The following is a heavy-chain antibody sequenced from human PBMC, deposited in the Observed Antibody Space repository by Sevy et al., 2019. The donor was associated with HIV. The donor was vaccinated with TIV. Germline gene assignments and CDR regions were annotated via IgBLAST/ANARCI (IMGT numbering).Heavy chain of an antibody. J-gene: IGHJ4*02. CDR1: GFTFSSYW. CDR3: ARPTDISFGFPFDS. CDR2: INGDGKTT. V-gene: IGHV3-74*03. D-gene: IGHD2-15*01. Sequence: GGSLRLSCAASGFTFSSYWMHWVRQAPGERPVWVSRINGDGKTTTYADSVKGRFTISRDNGKNTVYLQRDSLRAEDTGVYYCARPTDISFGFPFDSWGQGTLVTVSS.